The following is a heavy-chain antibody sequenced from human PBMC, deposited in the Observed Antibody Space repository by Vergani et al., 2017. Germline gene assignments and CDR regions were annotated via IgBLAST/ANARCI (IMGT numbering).Heavy chain of an antibody. D-gene: IGHD3-22*01. CDR1: GGSISSGNYY. J-gene: IGHJ6*02. Sequence: QVQLQESGPGLVKPSETLSLTCTVSGGSISSGNYYWSRIRQPAGKGLEWIGRISPSGSTNYNPSLKSRVTISVDTSKNQFSLKLSSVTAADTAMYYCARESGRRFYERSCRNFYQYYGNDVWGQGTTVTVSS. CDR3: ARESGRRFYERSCRNFYQYYGNDV. CDR2: ISPSGST. V-gene: IGHV4-61*02.